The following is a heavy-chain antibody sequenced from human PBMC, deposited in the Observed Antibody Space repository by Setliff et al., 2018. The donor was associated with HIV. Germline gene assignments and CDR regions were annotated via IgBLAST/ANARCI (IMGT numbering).Heavy chain of an antibody. J-gene: IGHJ4*02. D-gene: IGHD2-15*01. V-gene: IGHV3-74*01. CDR1: GFTFSDHW. Sequence: PGGSLRLSCAASGFTFSDHWMHWVRQTPGRGLEWVSYIEGDGTTTNYAESVRGRFTISRDNAKNTHYLQMTSLRPEDTAVYYCGVSGGSSPGYWGPGTLVTVSS. CDR2: IEGDGTTT. CDR3: GVSGGSSPGY.